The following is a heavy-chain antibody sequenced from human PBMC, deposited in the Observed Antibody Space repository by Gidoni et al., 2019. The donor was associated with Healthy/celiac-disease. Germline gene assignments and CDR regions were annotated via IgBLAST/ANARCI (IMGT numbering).Heavy chain of an antibody. Sequence: QVQLQESGPGLVKPSETLSLPCTVSGGSISSYYWSWIRQPPGKGLEWIGYIYYSGSTNYNPSLKSRVTISVDTSKNQFSLKLSSVTAADTAVYYCARDTGPMYSSSWNYGMDVWGQGTTVTVSS. D-gene: IGHD6-13*01. J-gene: IGHJ6*02. V-gene: IGHV4-59*01. CDR1: GGSISSYY. CDR2: IYYSGST. CDR3: ARDTGPMYSSSWNYGMDV.